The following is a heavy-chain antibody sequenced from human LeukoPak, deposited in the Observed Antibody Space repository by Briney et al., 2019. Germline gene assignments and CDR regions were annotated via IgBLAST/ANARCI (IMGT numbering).Heavy chain of an antibody. CDR2: IYPGDSDT. Sequence: GESLKISCKGSGYSFTSYWIGWVRQMPGKGLEWMGIIYPGDSDTRYSPSFQGQVTISADKSISTAYLQWSSLKASDIAMYYCARAPRSNYYYYYYMDVWGKGTTVTVSS. CDR3: ARAPRSNYYYYYYMDV. D-gene: IGHD4-11*01. J-gene: IGHJ6*03. CDR1: GYSFTSYW. V-gene: IGHV5-51*01.